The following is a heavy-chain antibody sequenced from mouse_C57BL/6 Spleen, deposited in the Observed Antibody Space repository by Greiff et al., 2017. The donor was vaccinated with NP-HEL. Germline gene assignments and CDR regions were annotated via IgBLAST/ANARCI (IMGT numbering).Heavy chain of an antibody. CDR3: ARSDYSNWFAY. CDR1: GYAFSSSW. CDR2: IYPGDGDT. D-gene: IGHD2-5*01. J-gene: IGHJ3*01. V-gene: IGHV1-82*01. Sequence: QVQLQQSGPELVKPGASVKISCKASGYAFSSSWMNWVKQRPGKGLEWIGRIYPGDGDTNYNGKFKGKATLTADKSSSTAYMQLSSLTSEDSAVYFCARSDYSNWFAYWGQGTLVTVSA.